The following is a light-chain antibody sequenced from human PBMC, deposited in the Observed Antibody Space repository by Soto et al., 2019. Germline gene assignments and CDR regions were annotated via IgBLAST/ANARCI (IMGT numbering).Light chain of an antibody. CDR3: QSYDSSLSGVV. V-gene: IGLV1-40*01. CDR2: GTS. J-gene: IGLJ2*01. CDR1: SSNIGAGYD. Sequence: QSVLTQPPSVSGAPGQRVTISCTGSSSNIGAGYDVHWYQQLPGTAPKLLIYGTSNQPSGVPDRFSGSKSGTSASLAITGLQAEDEADYYCQSYDSSLSGVVFGGGTKLTVL.